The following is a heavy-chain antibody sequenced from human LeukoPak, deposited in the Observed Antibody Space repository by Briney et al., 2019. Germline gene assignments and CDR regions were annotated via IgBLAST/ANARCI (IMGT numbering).Heavy chain of an antibody. Sequence: GASLKVCCKPAGYTFTSYAITSVRQAPGQGLEWMGWISAYNGNTNYAQKLPGRVTMTTETSTSTDYMELRSRRADDTAVYYCARVGRTTTVSDFDYWGQGTLVTVSS. D-gene: IGHD4-17*01. CDR3: ARVGRTTTVSDFDY. J-gene: IGHJ4*02. CDR1: GYTFTSYA. CDR2: ISAYNGNT. V-gene: IGHV1-18*01.